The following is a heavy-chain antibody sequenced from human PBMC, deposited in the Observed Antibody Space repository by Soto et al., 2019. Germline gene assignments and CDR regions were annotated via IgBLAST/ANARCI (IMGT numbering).Heavy chain of an antibody. CDR2: IIPFHGVT. V-gene: IGHV1-69*08. Sequence: QVQLVQSGAEVKKPGSSVKVSCKASGGTFSPYTINWVRQAPGQGLEWMGRIIPFHGVTNYAQKFQARVTITGDQATSTAYMELSGLRFEDTAMYYCTRDWEITVSTWSFGGFWGRGTLVTVSS. D-gene: IGHD3-10*01. J-gene: IGHJ4*02. CDR3: TRDWEITVSTWSFGGF. CDR1: GGTFSPYT.